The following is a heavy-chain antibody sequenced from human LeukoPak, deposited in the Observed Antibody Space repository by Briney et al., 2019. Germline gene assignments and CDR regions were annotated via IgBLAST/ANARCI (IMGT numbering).Heavy chain of an antibody. D-gene: IGHD5-18*01. V-gene: IGHV4-59*01. J-gene: IGHJ5*02. Sequence: SETLSLTCTVSVGSISSYSCSWIRQPPGKGLEWIEYIYYSGSTNYNPSLKSRVTISVDTSKNQFSLKLNSVTAADTAVYYCARVVALDTGTPAWFDPWGQGTLVTVSS. CDR1: VGSISSYS. CDR2: IYYSGST. CDR3: ARVVALDTGTPAWFDP.